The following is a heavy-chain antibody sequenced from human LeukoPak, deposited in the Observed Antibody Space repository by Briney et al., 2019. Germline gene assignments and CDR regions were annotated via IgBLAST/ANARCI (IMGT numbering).Heavy chain of an antibody. CDR3: AKDPSNPRTKEIDY. CDR2: ISYDGSNK. CDR1: GFTFSSYA. J-gene: IGHJ4*02. V-gene: IGHV3-30*04. D-gene: IGHD1-14*01. Sequence: PGRSLRLSCAASGFTFSSYAMHWVRQAPGKGLEWVAVISYDGSNKYYADSVKGRFTISRDNSKNTLYLQMNSLRAEDTAVYYCAKDPSNPRTKEIDYWDQGTLVTVSS.